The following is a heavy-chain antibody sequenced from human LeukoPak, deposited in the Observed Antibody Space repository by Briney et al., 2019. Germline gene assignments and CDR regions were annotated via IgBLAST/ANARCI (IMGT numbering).Heavy chain of an antibody. CDR2: IYSAGST. CDR1: GFTVSTNY. D-gene: IGHD2-21*02. J-gene: IGHJ4*02. CDR3: ARPTVKGY. V-gene: IGHV3-53*01. Sequence: GGSLRLSCAASGFTVSTNYMTWVRQAPGKGLGWVSVIYSAGSTFYADSVKGRFTISRDNSKNTLYLQMSSLRAEDTAVYYCARPTVKGYWGQGTLVTVSS.